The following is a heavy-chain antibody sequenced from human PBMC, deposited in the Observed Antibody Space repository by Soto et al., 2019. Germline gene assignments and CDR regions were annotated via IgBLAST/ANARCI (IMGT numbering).Heavy chain of an antibody. V-gene: IGHV3-33*01. D-gene: IGHD4-17*01. J-gene: IGHJ3*02. Sequence: GGSLRLFCAPSGFTFSSYGMHWARQAPGKGLEWVAVIWYDGSNKVYADSVKGRFTISRDNSKNTLYLQMNSLRAEDTAVYYCARDLSGDYGALDTWGQGTMVTVSS. CDR1: GFTFSSYG. CDR2: IWYDGSNK. CDR3: ARDLSGDYGALDT.